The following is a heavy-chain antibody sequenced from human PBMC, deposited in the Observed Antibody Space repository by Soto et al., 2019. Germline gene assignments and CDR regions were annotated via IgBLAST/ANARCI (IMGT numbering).Heavy chain of an antibody. CDR2: ISYDGSNK. CDR3: ARDLELEGMDV. D-gene: IGHD1-1*01. CDR1: GFPFSSYA. V-gene: IGHV3-30-3*01. J-gene: IGHJ6*02. Sequence: GGSLRLSCAASGFPFSSYAMHWVRQAPGKGLEWVAVISYDGSNKYYADSVKGRFTISRDNSKNTLYLQMNSLRAEDTAVYYCARDLELEGMDVWGQGTTVTVSS.